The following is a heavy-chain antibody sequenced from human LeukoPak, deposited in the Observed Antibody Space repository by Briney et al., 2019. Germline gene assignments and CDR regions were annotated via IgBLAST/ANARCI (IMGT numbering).Heavy chain of an antibody. CDR3: ARQGYPAPLDY. CDR2: IYYSGST. Sequence: SETLSLTCTVSGGSISSSFYYWRWIRQPPGKGLEWIGSIYYSGSTYYNPSLKSRVTISVDTSKNQFSLKLSSVTVADTAIYYCARQGYPAPLDYWGQGTLVTVSS. V-gene: IGHV4-39*01. D-gene: IGHD6-13*01. CDR1: GGSISSSFYY. J-gene: IGHJ4*02.